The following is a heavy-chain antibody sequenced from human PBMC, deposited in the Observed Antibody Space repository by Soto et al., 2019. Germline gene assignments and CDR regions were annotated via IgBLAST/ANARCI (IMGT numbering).Heavy chain of an antibody. Sequence: GGSLRLSCAAPELTFSSYWMSWVRLAPGKGLEWVANIKQDGSEKYYVDSVKGRFTISRDNAKNSLYLQMNSLRAEDTAVYYCARDRYSYYDFWSGSLPYYYYGMDVWGQGTTVTVSS. J-gene: IGHJ6*02. D-gene: IGHD3-3*01. CDR3: ARDRYSYYDFWSGSLPYYYYGMDV. CDR1: ELTFSSYW. V-gene: IGHV3-7*01. CDR2: IKQDGSEK.